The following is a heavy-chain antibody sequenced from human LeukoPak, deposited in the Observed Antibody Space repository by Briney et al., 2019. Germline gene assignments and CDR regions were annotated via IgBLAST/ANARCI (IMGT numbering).Heavy chain of an antibody. CDR3: ARVKGSGYRNSIDY. CDR1: GFTFDDYA. Sequence: PGGSLRLSCVASGFTFDDYAMNWVRQAPGKGLEWVSGINWNGGSTYYRDSVKGRFTISRDNAKNSLYLQMNSLRAEGTALYYCARVKGSGYRNSIDYWGQGTLVTVSS. J-gene: IGHJ4*02. CDR2: INWNGGST. V-gene: IGHV3-20*04. D-gene: IGHD3-3*01.